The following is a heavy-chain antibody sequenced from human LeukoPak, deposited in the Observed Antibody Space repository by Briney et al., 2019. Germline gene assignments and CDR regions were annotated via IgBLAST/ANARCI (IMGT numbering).Heavy chain of an antibody. CDR2: INHSGST. D-gene: IGHD6-19*01. CDR3: AREGWYYLDY. V-gene: IGHV4-34*01. J-gene: IGHJ4*02. CDR1: GFTVSSNY. Sequence: PGGSLRLSCAASGFTVSSNYMSWIRQPPGKGLEWIGEINHSGSTNYNPSLKSRVTISVDTSKNQFSLKLSSVTAADTAVYYCAREGWYYLDYWGQGTLVTVSS.